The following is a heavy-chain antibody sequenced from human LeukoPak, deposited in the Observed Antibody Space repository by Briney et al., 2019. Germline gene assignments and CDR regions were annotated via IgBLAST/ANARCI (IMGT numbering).Heavy chain of an antibody. V-gene: IGHV3-23*01. CDR3: AKDLRDIEVVVAPKSH. D-gene: IGHD2-15*01. Sequence: GGSLRLSCAASGFTFSSYAMTWVRQAPGKGLEWVSTISGSGGSTYYADSVKGRFTISRDNSKNTLYLQMNSLRAEDTAVYYCAKDLRDIEVVVAPKSHWGQGTLVTVS. CDR2: ISGSGGST. J-gene: IGHJ4*02. CDR1: GFTFSSYA.